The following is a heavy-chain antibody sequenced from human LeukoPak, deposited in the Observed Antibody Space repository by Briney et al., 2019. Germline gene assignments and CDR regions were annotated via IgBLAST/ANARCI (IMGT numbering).Heavy chain of an antibody. CDR1: DFNFSASY. J-gene: IGHJ5*01. Sequence: PGGSLRLSCTVSDFNFSASYMSWLRHFPGGGLEWRSYISTGAYSTYYADSARGRFTISRDNSHNSLLLKMTTVRVDDTAIYYCARGKRTFDFWGEGTRVTVS. CDR3: ARGKRTFDF. CDR2: ISTGAYST. D-gene: IGHD6-25*01. V-gene: IGHV3-11*01.